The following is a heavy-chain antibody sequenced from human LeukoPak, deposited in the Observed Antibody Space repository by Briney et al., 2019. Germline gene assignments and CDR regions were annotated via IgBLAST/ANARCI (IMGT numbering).Heavy chain of an antibody. CDR3: ARFIAAPYYFDY. D-gene: IGHD6-13*01. CDR1: GFTFSDYY. Sequence: GGSLRLSCAASGFTFSDYYMSWIRQAPGKGLEWVSFISSSRSYIYYADSVKGRFTISRDNAKNSLYLQMNSLRAEDTAVYYCARFIAAPYYFDYWGRGTLVTVSS. V-gene: IGHV3-11*06. CDR2: ISSSRSYI. J-gene: IGHJ4*02.